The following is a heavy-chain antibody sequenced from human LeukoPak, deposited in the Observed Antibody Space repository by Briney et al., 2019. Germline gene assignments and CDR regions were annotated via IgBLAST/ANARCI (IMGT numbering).Heavy chain of an antibody. J-gene: IGHJ6*03. V-gene: IGHV3-9*01. CDR3: AKDRCSNGIGCYYYYMDV. CDR2: INWNSGSI. D-gene: IGHD2-8*01. CDR1: GFTFDDYA. Sequence: PGGSLRLSCAASGFTFDDYAMHWVRQTPGRGLEWVSSINWNSGSIGYADSVKGRFTISRDNAKNSLYLQMNSLRTEDTAVYYCAKDRCSNGIGCYYYYMDVWGKGTTVTISS.